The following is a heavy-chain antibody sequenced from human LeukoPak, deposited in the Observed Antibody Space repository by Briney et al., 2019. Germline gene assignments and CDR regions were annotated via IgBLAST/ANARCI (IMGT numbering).Heavy chain of an antibody. CDR3: ARAYYDSSGYYYYYGMDV. D-gene: IGHD3-22*01. J-gene: IGHJ6*02. CDR2: IIPILGIA. Sequence: VASVKVSCKASGGTFSSYAISWVRQAPGQGLEWMGRIIPILGIANYAQKFQGRVTITADKSTSTAYMELSSLRSEDTAVYYCARAYYDSSGYYYYYGMDVWGQGTTVTVSS. CDR1: GGTFSSYA. V-gene: IGHV1-69*04.